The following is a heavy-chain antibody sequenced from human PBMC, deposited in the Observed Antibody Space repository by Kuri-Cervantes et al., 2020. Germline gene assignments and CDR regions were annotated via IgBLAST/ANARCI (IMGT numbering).Heavy chain of an antibody. J-gene: IGHJ4*02. CDR1: GFTLNNYW. CDR3: AKGLHYDSSGYYYY. Sequence: GESLKISCAASGFTLNNYWMHWVRQAPGKGLVWVSRINSDGSSTSYADSVKGRFTISRDNAKNTLFLQTNSLRAEDTALYYCAKGLHYDSSGYYYYWGQGTLVTVSS. D-gene: IGHD3-22*01. CDR2: INSDGSST. V-gene: IGHV3-74*01.